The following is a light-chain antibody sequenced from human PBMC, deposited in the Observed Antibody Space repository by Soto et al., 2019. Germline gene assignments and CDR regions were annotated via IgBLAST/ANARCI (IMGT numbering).Light chain of an antibody. CDR3: CSYAGSYTFAV. V-gene: IGLV2-11*01. CDR1: SSDVGGYNY. Sequence: QSALTQPRSVSGSTGLSVTISCTGASSDVGGYNYVSWYQQHPGKAPKLMIYDVSKRPSGVPDRFSGSKSGNTASLTISGLQAEDEADYYCCSYAGSYTFAVFGGGTKLTVL. J-gene: IGLJ2*01. CDR2: DVS.